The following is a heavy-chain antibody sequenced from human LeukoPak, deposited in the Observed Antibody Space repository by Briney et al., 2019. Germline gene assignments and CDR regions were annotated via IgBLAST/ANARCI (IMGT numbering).Heavy chain of an antibody. J-gene: IGHJ4*02. CDR1: GFLVTSHS. D-gene: IGHD1-7*01. CDR3: ARDLRVDETTRGLDY. CDR2: VYTVGRT. Sequence: GGSLRLSCAPSGFLVTSHSMNWLRQAPGKGPQCLSTVYTVGRTFYADSVRGRMTVSRDISRNTLYLHMDSLRVEDTAVYYCARDLRVDETTRGLDYWGRGALVTVSS. V-gene: IGHV3-66*01.